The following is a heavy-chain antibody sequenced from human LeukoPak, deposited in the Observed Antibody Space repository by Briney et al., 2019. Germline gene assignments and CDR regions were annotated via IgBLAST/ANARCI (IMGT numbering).Heavy chain of an antibody. CDR1: GFAFSFSA. D-gene: IGHD3-10*01. CDR3: VSPLVRGD. CDR2: INSDGSTT. J-gene: IGHJ4*02. Sequence: GGSLRLSCEASGFAFSFSAMTWVRQAPGKGLVWVSRINSDGSTTSYADSVKGRFTISRDNAKNTLYLQMNSLRAEDTAVYYCVSPLVRGDWGQGTLVTVSS. V-gene: IGHV3-74*01.